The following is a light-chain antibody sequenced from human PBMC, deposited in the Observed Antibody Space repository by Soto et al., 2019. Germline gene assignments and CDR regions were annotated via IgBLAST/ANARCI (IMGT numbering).Light chain of an antibody. Sequence: QPVLTQSPSASGTPGQRVTISCSGSSSNVGDNYVFWYQKFPGTAPKLLINRNNERPSGVPDRFSGSKSGTSASLAISGLRSEDEADYYCATWDDRLSGPVFGGGTKLTVL. J-gene: IGLJ3*02. V-gene: IGLV1-47*01. CDR2: RNN. CDR1: SSNVGDNY. CDR3: ATWDDRLSGPV.